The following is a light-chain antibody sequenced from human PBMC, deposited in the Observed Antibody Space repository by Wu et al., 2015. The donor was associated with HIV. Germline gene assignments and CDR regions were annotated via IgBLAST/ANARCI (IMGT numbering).Light chain of an antibody. CDR3: QQYDNWPPLT. CDR2: GAS. Sequence: EIVLTQSPVTLSVSPGERATLSCRSGQSVSKNLAWYQQKPGQAPRLLIYGASTRATGVPARFSGTGSGTEFTLTISGVQSEDIAVYYCQQYDNWPPLTFGGGTKVEIQ. J-gene: IGKJ4*01. CDR1: QSVSKN. V-gene: IGKV3-15*01.